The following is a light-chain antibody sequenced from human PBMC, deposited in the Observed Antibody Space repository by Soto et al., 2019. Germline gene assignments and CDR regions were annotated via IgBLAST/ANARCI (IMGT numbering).Light chain of an antibody. Sequence: QSALTQPASVSGFPGQSITISCSGTSSDVGTYNLVSWYQHHPGKAPRLMIYEGTKRPSGVSNRFSASKSGNTASLTISGLQAEDEADYYCCSYAGSSTLGVFGGGTKLTVL. CDR2: EGT. CDR1: SSDVGTYNL. J-gene: IGLJ3*02. CDR3: CSYAGSSTLGV. V-gene: IGLV2-23*01.